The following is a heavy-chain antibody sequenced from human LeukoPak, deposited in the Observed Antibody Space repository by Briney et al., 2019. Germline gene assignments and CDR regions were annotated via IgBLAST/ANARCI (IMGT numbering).Heavy chain of an antibody. D-gene: IGHD3-16*01. Sequence: GGSLRLSCAASGFTFSSYWMHWVRQAPGKGLVWVSRINSDGSSTSYADSVKGRFTISRDNAKNTLYLQMNSLRAEDTAVYYSAWGFSCRLKYFDYWGQGTLVTVSS. CDR2: INSDGSST. J-gene: IGHJ4*02. CDR1: GFTFSSYW. V-gene: IGHV3-74*01. CDR3: AWGFSCRLKYFDY.